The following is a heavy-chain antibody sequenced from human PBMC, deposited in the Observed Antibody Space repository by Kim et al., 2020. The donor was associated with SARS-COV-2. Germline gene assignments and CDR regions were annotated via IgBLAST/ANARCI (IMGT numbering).Heavy chain of an antibody. CDR2: ISGSGSST. Sequence: GGSLRLSCAASGFTFSSYAMSWVRQAPGKGLEWVSAISGSGSSTYYADSVKGRFTISRDNSKNTLYLQMNSLRAEDTAVYYCAKVREFSSSWTTGASDYWGQGTLVTVSS. CDR1: GFTFSSYA. D-gene: IGHD6-13*01. V-gene: IGHV3-23*01. J-gene: IGHJ4*02. CDR3: AKVREFSSSWTTGASDY.